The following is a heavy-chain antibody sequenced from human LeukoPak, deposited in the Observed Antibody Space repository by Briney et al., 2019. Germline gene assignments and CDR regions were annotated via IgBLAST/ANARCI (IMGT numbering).Heavy chain of an antibody. CDR2: ISAYNGNT. CDR3: ARDLGYCSGGSCYFSYYYGMDV. CDR1: GYTFTSYG. V-gene: IGHV1-18*01. Sequence: ASVKVSCKASGYTFTSYGISWVRQAPGQGLEWMGWISAYNGNTNYAQKLQGRVTMTTDTSTSTAYMELRSLRSDDTAVYYCARDLGYCSGGSCYFSYYYGMDVWGQGTTVTVS. J-gene: IGHJ6*02. D-gene: IGHD2-15*01.